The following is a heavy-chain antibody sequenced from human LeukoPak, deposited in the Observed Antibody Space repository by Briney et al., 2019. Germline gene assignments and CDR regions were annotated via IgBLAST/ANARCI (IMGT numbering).Heavy chain of an antibody. D-gene: IGHD5-18*01. J-gene: IGHJ4*02. V-gene: IGHV4-39*07. CDR2: IYYSGST. CDR3: AREDTAHYYFDY. Sequence: PSETLSLTCTVSGGSISSSSYYWGWIRQPPGKGLEWIGSIYYSGSTYYNPSLKSRVTIAVDTSKNQFSLKLSSVTAADTAVYYCAREDTAHYYFDYWGQGTLVTVSS. CDR1: GGSISSSSYY.